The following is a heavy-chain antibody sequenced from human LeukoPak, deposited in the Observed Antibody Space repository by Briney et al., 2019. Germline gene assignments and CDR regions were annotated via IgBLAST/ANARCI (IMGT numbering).Heavy chain of an antibody. V-gene: IGHV1-2*02. CDR3: ARRYGSGNTLDY. J-gene: IGHJ4*02. Sequence: ASVKVSCKAPGYTFTGYYMHWVRQAPGQGLEWMGWINPNSGGTNYAQKFQGRVTMTRDTSISTAYMELSRLRSDDTAVYYCARRYGSGNTLDYWGQGTLVTVSS. D-gene: IGHD3-10*01. CDR2: INPNSGGT. CDR1: GYTFTGYY.